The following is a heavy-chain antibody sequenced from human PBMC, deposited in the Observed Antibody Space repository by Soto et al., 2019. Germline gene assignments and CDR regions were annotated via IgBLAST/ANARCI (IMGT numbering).Heavy chain of an antibody. CDR3: ARTYHYDSGGKPYFYSGMDV. CDR1: GGTFDNYA. D-gene: IGHD3-22*01. V-gene: IGHV1-69*12. Sequence: QVQLVQSGAEVKKPGSSVKVSCKASGGTFDNYAITWVRQAPGQGLEWMAGIIPMLDSANYAEKFQDGVTITADESTSTAYMEVSSLRSEDTAVYYCARTYHYDSGGKPYFYSGMDVWGQGTTVTVSS. CDR2: IIPMLDSA. J-gene: IGHJ6*02.